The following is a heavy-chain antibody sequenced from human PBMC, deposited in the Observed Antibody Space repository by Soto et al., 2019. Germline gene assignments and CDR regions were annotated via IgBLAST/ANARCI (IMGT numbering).Heavy chain of an antibody. V-gene: IGHV1-69*06. J-gene: IGHJ4*02. D-gene: IGHD2-15*01. CDR2: IMPIFAAP. CDR1: GGTISTNV. CDR3: ATGARYCSGGSCYPDD. Sequence: QVQLMQSGAEVKKPGSSVKVSCKASGGTISTNVISWVRQAPGQGLEWMGEIMPIFAAPNNAQKVQGRLTITANRSTTTVYIELSSLTSEDTAVYFCATGARYCSGGSCYPDDWGQGTLVIVSS.